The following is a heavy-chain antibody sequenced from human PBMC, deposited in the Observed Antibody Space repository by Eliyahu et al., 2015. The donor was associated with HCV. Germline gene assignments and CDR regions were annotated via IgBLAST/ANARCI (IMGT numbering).Heavy chain of an antibody. CDR3: VRSVEGAFDY. D-gene: IGHD4-23*01. V-gene: IGHV3-48*04. CDR2: MTSDTHTI. CDR1: GFNFKIYS. J-gene: IGHJ4*02. Sequence: EVELVESGGGLVQPGRSLXLSCSASGFNFKIYSMNWVRQAPGKGLEWVSYMTSDTHTIDYADSVKGRFIVSRDNARSSLYLQMNSLRAEDTAVYYCVRSVEGAFDYWGQGTLVTVSS.